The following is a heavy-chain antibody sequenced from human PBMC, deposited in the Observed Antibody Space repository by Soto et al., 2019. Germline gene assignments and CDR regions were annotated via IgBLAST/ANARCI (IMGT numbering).Heavy chain of an antibody. CDR2: IYPGGSDI. V-gene: IGHV5-51*01. CDR3: GRAYYQAIDP. D-gene: IGHD3-22*01. J-gene: IGHJ5*02. CDR1: GYSFTTYW. Sequence: GESLKISCKGSGYSFTTYWIGWVRQMPGKGLEWMGIIYPGGSDIRYSPSFQGQVTITADKSINTAYLQWSSLKASDTAMYYCGRAYYQAIDPWGQGTRVTVSS.